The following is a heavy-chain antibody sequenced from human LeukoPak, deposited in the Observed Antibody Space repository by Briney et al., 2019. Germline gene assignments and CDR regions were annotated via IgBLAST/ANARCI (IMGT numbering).Heavy chain of an antibody. CDR3: AREGIAVAGTAGAYYFDY. Sequence: SVKVSCKASGGTFSSYAISWVRQAPGQGLEWMGGIIPIFGTANYARKFQGRVTITADESTSTAYMELSSLRSEDTAVYYCAREGIAVAGTAGAYYFDYWGQGTLVTVSS. J-gene: IGHJ4*02. CDR2: IIPIFGTA. CDR1: GGTFSSYA. V-gene: IGHV1-69*13. D-gene: IGHD6-19*01.